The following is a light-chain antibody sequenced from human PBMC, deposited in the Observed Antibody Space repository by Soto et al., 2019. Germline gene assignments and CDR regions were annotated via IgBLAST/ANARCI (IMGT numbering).Light chain of an antibody. J-gene: IGKJ1*01. CDR3: QQYSRSPRT. Sequence: EIVLTQSPGTLSLSPGERATLSCRASQNVDSNYLAWYQQKPGQAPRIIIFAASGRATGIPDRFSGSGSGTDFTLTISRLEPDDSAVYYCQQYSRSPRTFGPGTKVDIK. CDR2: AAS. V-gene: IGKV3-20*01. CDR1: QNVDSNY.